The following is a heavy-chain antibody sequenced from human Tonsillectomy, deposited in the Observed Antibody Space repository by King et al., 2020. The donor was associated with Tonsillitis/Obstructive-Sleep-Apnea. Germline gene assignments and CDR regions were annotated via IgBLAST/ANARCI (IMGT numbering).Heavy chain of an antibody. J-gene: IGHJ6*03. CDR3: ARLYGSGSYYNVAYYYYYMDV. D-gene: IGHD3-10*01. V-gene: IGHV2-26*01. Sequence: TLKESGPVLVKPTETLTLTCTVSGFSLSNARMGVSWIRQPPGKALEWLAHIFSNDEKSYSTSLKSRLTISKDTSKSQVVLTMTNMDPVDTTTYYCARLYGSGSYYNVAYYYYYMDVWGKGTTVTVSS. CDR1: GFSLSNARMG. CDR2: IFSNDEK.